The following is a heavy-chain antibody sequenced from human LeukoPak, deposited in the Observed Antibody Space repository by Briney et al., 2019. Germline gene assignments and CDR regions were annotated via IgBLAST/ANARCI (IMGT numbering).Heavy chain of an antibody. J-gene: IGHJ3*02. CDR2: ISSSSSYI. CDR1: GFNFNNAW. Sequence: GGSLRLSCTASGFNFNNAWMSWVRQAPGKGLEWVSSISSSSSYIYYADSVKGRFTISRDNAKNLLYLQMNSLRAEDTAVYYCARGVDAFDIWGQGTMVTVSS. V-gene: IGHV3-21*01. D-gene: IGHD3-16*01. CDR3: ARGVDAFDI.